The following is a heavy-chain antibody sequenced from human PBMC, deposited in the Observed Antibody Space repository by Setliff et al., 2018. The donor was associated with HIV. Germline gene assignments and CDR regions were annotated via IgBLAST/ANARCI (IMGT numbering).Heavy chain of an antibody. J-gene: IGHJ4*02. V-gene: IGHV5-51*01. D-gene: IGHD1-26*01. CDR1: GYNFNSHW. CDR3: TRQGEFGQWGDY. Sequence: GESLKISCKGSGYNFNSHWIGWVRQMPGKSLDWLGIIFPGDSDTRYNPSFEGQVTISADKSISTAYLQWSSLKASDTAIYYCTRQGEFGQWGDYWGQGAQVTVSS. CDR2: IFPGDSDT.